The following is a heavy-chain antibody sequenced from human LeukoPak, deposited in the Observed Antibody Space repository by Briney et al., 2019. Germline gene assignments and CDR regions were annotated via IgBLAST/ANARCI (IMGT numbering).Heavy chain of an antibody. D-gene: IGHD2-2*01. J-gene: IGHJ1*01. CDR3: ARHLGYCSSTICYGNYFQH. CDR2: IYYSGST. CDR1: GGSFSSSSYY. V-gene: IGHV4-39*01. Sequence: SETLSLTCTVSGGSFSSSSYYWGWIRQPPGKGLEWIGSIYYSGSTYYNPSLKSRVTISVDTSKNQFSLRLSSVTAADTAVYYCARHLGYCSSTICYGNYFQHWGQGTLVTVSS.